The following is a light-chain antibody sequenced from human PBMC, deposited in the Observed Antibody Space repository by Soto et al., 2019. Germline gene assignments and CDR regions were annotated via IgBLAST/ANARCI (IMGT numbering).Light chain of an antibody. CDR2: DAS. CDR3: PHRGNLLT. CDR1: QSVSSY. V-gene: IGKV3-11*01. J-gene: IGKJ4*01. Sequence: ERVLIKAPAVSSKTKRERATLSSRASQSVSSYLAWYQQKPGQAPRLLIDDASNRATGIPARFSGSGSGTNFTLTLCILEPEDFAVYYCPHRGNLLTCSGDTKVDTK.